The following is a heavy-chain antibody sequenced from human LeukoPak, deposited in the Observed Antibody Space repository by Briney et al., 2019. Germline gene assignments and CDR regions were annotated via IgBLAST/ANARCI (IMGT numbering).Heavy chain of an antibody. V-gene: IGHV3-74*01. J-gene: IGHJ6*03. CDR3: ARESNDYYMDV. Sequence: PGGSLRLSCAASGFTFSSYGMSWVRQAPGKGLVWVSRINSDGSSTSYADSVKGRFTISRDNAKNTLYLQMNSLRAEDTAVYYCARESNDYYMDVWGKGTTVTVSS. CDR2: INSDGSST. CDR1: GFTFSSYG. D-gene: IGHD4/OR15-4a*01.